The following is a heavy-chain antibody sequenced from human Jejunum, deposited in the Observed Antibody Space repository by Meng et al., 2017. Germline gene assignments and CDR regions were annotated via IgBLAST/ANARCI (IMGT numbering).Heavy chain of an antibody. Sequence: LPLQESGPGLVKPSETLSLSCTVSGGSISSSSYYWGWNRQPPGKGLEWIGSIYYSGSTYYNPSLKSRVTISVDTSKNQFSLKLSSVTAADTAVYYCASYAATVTTLGVVWFDPWGQGTLVTVSS. J-gene: IGHJ5*02. D-gene: IGHD4-17*01. CDR2: IYYSGST. CDR3: ASYAATVTTLGVVWFDP. CDR1: GGSISSSSYY. V-gene: IGHV4-39*07.